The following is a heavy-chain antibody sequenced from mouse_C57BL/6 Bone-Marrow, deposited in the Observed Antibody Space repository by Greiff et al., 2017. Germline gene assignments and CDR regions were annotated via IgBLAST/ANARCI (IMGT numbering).Heavy chain of an antibody. D-gene: IGHD1-1*01. CDR1: GFTFSSYG. CDR3: ARDYYGSWFAY. V-gene: IGHV5-6*01. CDR2: ISSGGSYT. J-gene: IGHJ3*01. Sequence: EVQVVESGGDLVKPGGSLKLSCAASGFTFSSYGMSWVRQTPDKRLEWVATISSGGSYTYYPDSVKGRFTISRDNAKNTLYLQMSSLKSEDTAMYYCARDYYGSWFAYWGQGTLVTVSA.